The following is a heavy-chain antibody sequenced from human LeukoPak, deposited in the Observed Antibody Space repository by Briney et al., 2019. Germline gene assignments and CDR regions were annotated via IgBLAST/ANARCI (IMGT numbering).Heavy chain of an antibody. V-gene: IGHV1-18*01. CDR1: GYTFTSYG. J-gene: IGHJ5*02. CDR3: ARDAPTWELLRSVWFDP. D-gene: IGHD1-26*01. CDR2: ISAYNGNT. Sequence: ALVKVSCKASGYTFTSYGISWVRQAPGQGLEWMGWISAYNGNTNYAQKLQGRVTMTTDTSTSTAYMELRSLRSDDTAVYYCARDAPTWELLRSVWFDPWGQGTLVTVSS.